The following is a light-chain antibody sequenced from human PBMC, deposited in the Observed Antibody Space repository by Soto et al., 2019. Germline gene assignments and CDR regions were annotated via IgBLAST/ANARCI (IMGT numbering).Light chain of an antibody. CDR3: SSYTSSCTLV. Sequence: QSALTQPPSVSGSPGQSVTISCTGTSSDVRSYQRASWYKQPPGTAPKLMIYEVSNRPSGVPDRFSGSKSGNTASLTISGVQAEDEADYYCSSYTSSCTLVFGTGTKLTVL. J-gene: IGLJ1*01. CDR1: SSDVRSYQR. CDR2: EVS. V-gene: IGLV2-18*02.